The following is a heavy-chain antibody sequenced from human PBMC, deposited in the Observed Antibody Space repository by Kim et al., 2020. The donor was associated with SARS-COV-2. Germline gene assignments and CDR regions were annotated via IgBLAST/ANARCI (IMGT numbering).Heavy chain of an antibody. CDR1: GFSFGNYA. J-gene: IGHJ4*02. CDR3: AKAPLPYWLVATCYYLDR. Sequence: GGSLRLSCTASGFSFGNYAMSWVRQAPGKGLEWVSVITDSGDDAHHAASVRGRFTMSRDNSKDTLYLQMNSLRVEDSAIYYCAKAPLPYWLVATCYYLDRWGQGTRVTVSS. D-gene: IGHD2-21*01. V-gene: IGHV3-23*01. CDR2: ITDSGDDA.